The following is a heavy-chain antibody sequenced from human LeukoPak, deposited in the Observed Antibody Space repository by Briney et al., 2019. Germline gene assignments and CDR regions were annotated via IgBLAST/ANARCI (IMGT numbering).Heavy chain of an antibody. D-gene: IGHD6-19*01. Sequence: SETLSLTCTISGGSFSSGDYSWNWIRQPAGQGLEWIGRLFSSGTTNYNPSLKSRVTISVDTSKNQFSLKLSSVTAADTAVYYCAGVSGAVAGTVFDYWGQGTLVTVSS. CDR2: LFSSGTT. V-gene: IGHV4-61*10. CDR1: GGSFSSGDYS. J-gene: IGHJ4*02. CDR3: AGVSGAVAGTVFDY.